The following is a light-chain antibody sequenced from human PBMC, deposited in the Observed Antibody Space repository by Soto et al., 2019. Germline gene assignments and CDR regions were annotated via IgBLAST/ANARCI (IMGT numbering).Light chain of an antibody. CDR3: QQSGSSFYT. CDR2: DAS. Sequence: EIVLTQSPGTLSLSPGERATLSCRASQSVSSAYLAWYQQIPGQAPMLLIYDASSTATGIPDRFSGSGSGTDFTLTISGLEPEEFAVYYCQQSGSSFYTFGQGTKLEIK. V-gene: IGKV3-20*01. J-gene: IGKJ2*01. CDR1: QSVSSAY.